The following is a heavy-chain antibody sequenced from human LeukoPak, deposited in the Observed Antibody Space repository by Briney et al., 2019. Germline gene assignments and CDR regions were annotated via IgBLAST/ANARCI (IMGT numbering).Heavy chain of an antibody. V-gene: IGHV4-39*01. CDR2: IYYSGST. Sequence: SETLSLTCTVSGGSISSSSYFWGWIRQPPGMGLEWIGSIYYSGSTYYNPSLKSRVTISVDTSNNQFSLMLSSVTAADTAVYYCVRITSPGYWGQGTLVTVSS. D-gene: IGHD3-10*01. J-gene: IGHJ4*02. CDR1: GGSISSSSYF. CDR3: VRITSPGY.